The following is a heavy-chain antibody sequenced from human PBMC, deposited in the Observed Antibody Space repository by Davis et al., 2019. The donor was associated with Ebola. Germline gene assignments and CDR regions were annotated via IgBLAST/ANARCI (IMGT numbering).Heavy chain of an antibody. V-gene: IGHV4-59*06. J-gene: IGHJ5*02. CDR1: GGSFSGFY. Sequence: SETLSLTCVVNGGSFSGFYWSWIRQPPGKGLEWIGYIYYSGSTYYNPSLKSRVTISVDTSKNQFSLKLSSVTAADTAVYYCARWYSGLGGRFDPWGQGTLVTVSS. CDR3: ARWYSGLGGRFDP. D-gene: IGHD1-26*01. CDR2: IYYSGST.